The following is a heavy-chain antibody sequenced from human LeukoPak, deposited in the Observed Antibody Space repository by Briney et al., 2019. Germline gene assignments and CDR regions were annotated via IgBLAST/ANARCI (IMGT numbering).Heavy chain of an antibody. CDR2: ISSSSSYI. V-gene: IGHV3-21*04. CDR1: GFTFSSYS. Sequence: GGSLRLSCAASGFTFSSYSMNWVRQAPGKGLEWVSSISSSSSYIYYADSVKGRFTISRDNAKNTLYLQMNSLRAEDTAVYYCAKGREYVAWAAFDIWGQGTMVTVSS. D-gene: IGHD6-6*01. CDR3: AKGREYVAWAAFDI. J-gene: IGHJ3*02.